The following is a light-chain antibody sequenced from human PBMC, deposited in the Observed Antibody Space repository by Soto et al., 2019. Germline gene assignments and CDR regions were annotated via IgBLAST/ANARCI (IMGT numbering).Light chain of an antibody. J-gene: IGLJ1*01. Sequence: QSVLTQPPSVSAAPGQEVTISCSGTISNVGDNSVSWYQQLPGRAPKLLLHDTNKRPSGIPARFSGSKSGTSATLGITGLQTGVEVNYYCGALDRGLSVYVFGSGTKVTVL. CDR2: DTN. CDR3: GALDRGLSVYV. V-gene: IGLV1-51*01. CDR1: ISNVGDNS.